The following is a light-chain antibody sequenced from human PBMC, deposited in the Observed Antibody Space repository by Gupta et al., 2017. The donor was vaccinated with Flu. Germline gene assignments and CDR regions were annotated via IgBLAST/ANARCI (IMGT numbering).Light chain of an antibody. Sequence: SYVVTQRPSVSVAPGQPARITCGGNNIGGKTVHRSRQKPGQAPVVAVYDDTARASGIPDRFSGSNSGNTATLTISRVEVGDEADYYCHMWDGSSDQGVFGGGTKLTVL. CDR1: NIGGKT. CDR3: HMWDGSSDQGV. V-gene: IGLV3-21*02. J-gene: IGLJ3*02. CDR2: DDT.